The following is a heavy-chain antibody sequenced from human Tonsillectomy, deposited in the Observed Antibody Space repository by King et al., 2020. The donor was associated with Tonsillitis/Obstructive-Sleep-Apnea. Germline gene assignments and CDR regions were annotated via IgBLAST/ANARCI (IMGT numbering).Heavy chain of an antibody. D-gene: IGHD2-2*01. CDR3: AAIYCSRISCFGNWFDP. Sequence: QVQLVESGAEVKKPGASVKVSCKVSGYTLTELSMHWVRQAPGKGLEWMGGFHPEDGEAIYAQKFQGRVTMTEDTSTGTAYMELSSLRSEDTAVYYCAAIYCSRISCFGNWFDPWGQGTLVTVSS. J-gene: IGHJ5*02. V-gene: IGHV1-24*01. CDR1: GYTLTELS. CDR2: FHPEDGEA.